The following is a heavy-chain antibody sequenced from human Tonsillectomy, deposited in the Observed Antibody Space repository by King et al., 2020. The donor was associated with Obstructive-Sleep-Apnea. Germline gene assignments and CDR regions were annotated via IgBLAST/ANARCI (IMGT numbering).Heavy chain of an antibody. CDR2: ISGSGGST. Sequence: VQLVESGGGLVQPGGSLRLSCAASGFTFNNYAMSWVRQAPGKGLQWVLWISGSGGSTYYADAVKGRFTISRDNSKNTRYLQMNSLRAEDTAVYYCAKPYYDFWSGYSENLFDPWGQGTLVTVSS. J-gene: IGHJ5*02. V-gene: IGHV3-23*04. CDR1: GFTFNNYA. D-gene: IGHD3-3*01. CDR3: AKPYYDFWSGYSENLFDP.